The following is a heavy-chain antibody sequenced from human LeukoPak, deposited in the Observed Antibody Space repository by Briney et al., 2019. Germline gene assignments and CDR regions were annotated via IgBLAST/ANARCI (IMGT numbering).Heavy chain of an antibody. D-gene: IGHD1-26*01. Sequence: SETLSLTCTVSGGSVSSGSYYWSWIRQPPGKGLEWIGYIYYSGSTNYNPSLKSRVTISVDTSKNQFSLKLSSVTAADTAVYYCVRTGGSYSGYFDYWGQGTLVTVSS. J-gene: IGHJ4*02. CDR1: GGSVSSGSYY. CDR3: VRTGGSYSGYFDY. CDR2: IYYSGST. V-gene: IGHV4-61*01.